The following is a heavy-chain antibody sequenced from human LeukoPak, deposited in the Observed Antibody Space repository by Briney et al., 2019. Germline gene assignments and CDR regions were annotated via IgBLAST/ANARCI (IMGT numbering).Heavy chain of an antibody. D-gene: IGHD3-9*01. CDR1: GGSFSGYY. CDR2: TYYSGST. V-gene: IGHV4-34*01. Sequence: SETLSLTCAVYGGSFSGYYWGWIRQPPGKGLEWIGNTYYSGSTYYNPSLKSRLTMSVDTSKNQFSLKMSSVTAADTAVYYCARLSKGRYFDYIFDHWGQGALVTVSS. J-gene: IGHJ4*02. CDR3: ARLSKGRYFDYIFDH.